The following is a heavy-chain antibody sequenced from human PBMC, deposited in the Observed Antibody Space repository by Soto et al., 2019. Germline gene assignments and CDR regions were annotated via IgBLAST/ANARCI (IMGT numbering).Heavy chain of an antibody. CDR2: IYSDGKT. V-gene: IGHV3-53*02. CDR3: GGGGGGGYYDSSGYMGV. D-gene: IGHD3-22*01. Sequence: EVQLVETGGGLIQPGGSLRLSCAASGITVSTHYMSWVRQAPGKGLEWVSVIYSDGKTFYADSVKGRFTISRDNSQNTVFLQMNCLGADDKGGDYCGGGGGGGYYDSSGYMGVWGQGTLVTVSS. CDR1: GITVSTHY. J-gene: IGHJ4*02.